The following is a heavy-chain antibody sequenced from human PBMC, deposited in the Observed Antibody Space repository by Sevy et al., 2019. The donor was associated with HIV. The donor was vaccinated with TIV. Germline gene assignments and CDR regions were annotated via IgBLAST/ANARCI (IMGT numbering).Heavy chain of an antibody. CDR2: INHSGST. Sequence: SETLSLTCAVYGGSFSGYYWSWIRQPPGKGLEWIGEINHSGSTNYNPSLKSRVTISVDTSKNQFSLKLSSVTAADTAVYYCAWTITMIVVARRRQFDPWGQGTLVTVSS. CDR3: AWTITMIVVARRRQFDP. D-gene: IGHD3-22*01. V-gene: IGHV4-34*01. J-gene: IGHJ5*02. CDR1: GGSFSGYY.